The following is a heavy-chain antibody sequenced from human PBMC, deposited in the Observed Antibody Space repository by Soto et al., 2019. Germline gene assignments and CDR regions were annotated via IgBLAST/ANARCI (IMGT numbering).Heavy chain of an antibody. Sequence: TLSLTCAVYGGSFSGYYWSWIRQPPGKGLEWIGEINHSGSTNYNPSLKGRVTISVDTSKNQFSLKLSSVTAADTAVYYCARGGTYYGSGSYYLGNWFDPWGQGTLVTVSS. CDR2: INHSGST. CDR1: GGSFSGYY. J-gene: IGHJ5*02. D-gene: IGHD3-10*01. CDR3: ARGGTYYGSGSYYLGNWFDP. V-gene: IGHV4-34*01.